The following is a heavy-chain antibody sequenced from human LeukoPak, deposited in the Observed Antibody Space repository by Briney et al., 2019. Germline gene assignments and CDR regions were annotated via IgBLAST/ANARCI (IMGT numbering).Heavy chain of an antibody. CDR2: IYSGGNT. CDR3: AREARFGESYFDF. V-gene: IGHV3-53*01. D-gene: IGHD3-10*01. J-gene: IGHJ4*02. CDR1: GFTFSDYA. Sequence: GGSLRLSCAASGFTFSDYAMSWVRQAPGKGLEWVSIIYSGGNTYYADSVKGRFTISRDNSKNTLYLQMNSLRAEDTAVYYCAREARFGESYFDFWGQGTLVTVSS.